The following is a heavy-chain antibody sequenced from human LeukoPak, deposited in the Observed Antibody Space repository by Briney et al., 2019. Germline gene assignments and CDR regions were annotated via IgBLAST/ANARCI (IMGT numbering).Heavy chain of an antibody. D-gene: IGHD6-13*01. CDR1: GYSISSGYY. J-gene: IGHJ3*02. CDR2: IYHSGST. V-gene: IGHV4-38-2*01. Sequence: SETLSLTCAVSGYSISSGYYWGWIRQPPGKGLGGIGSIYHSGSTYYNPSLKSRVTISVDTSKNQFSLKLSSVTAADTAVYYCARAAAAGFHAFDIWGRGTMVTVSS. CDR3: ARAAAAGFHAFDI.